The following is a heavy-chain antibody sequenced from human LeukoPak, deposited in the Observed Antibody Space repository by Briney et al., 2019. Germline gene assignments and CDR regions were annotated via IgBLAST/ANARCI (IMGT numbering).Heavy chain of an antibody. J-gene: IGHJ4*02. Sequence: LPGGSLRLSCAASGFIFSSYGMNWVRQAPGKGLEYVSAISSNGGSTYYANSVKGRFTISRDNSKNTLYLQMGSLRAEDMAVYYCARARWMDGGFDYWGQGTLVTVSS. CDR2: ISSNGGST. CDR3: ARARWMDGGFDY. CDR1: GFIFSSYG. D-gene: IGHD4-23*01. V-gene: IGHV3-64*01.